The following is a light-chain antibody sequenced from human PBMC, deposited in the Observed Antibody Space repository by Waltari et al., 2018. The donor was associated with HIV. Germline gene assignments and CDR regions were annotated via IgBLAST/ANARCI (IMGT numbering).Light chain of an antibody. CDR2: LAS. V-gene: IGKV2-28*01. J-gene: IGKJ3*01. Sequence: EIVMTQYPLSLPVTPGEPASISCRSSQSLLYRNGKNYLEWYVQKPGQSPQLLIYLASKRASGVPARFSGIGSGTDFTLKISTVEAEDVGIYYCMQALQTPPFTFGPGTKVDLK. CDR3: MQALQTPPFT. CDR1: QSLLYRNGKNY.